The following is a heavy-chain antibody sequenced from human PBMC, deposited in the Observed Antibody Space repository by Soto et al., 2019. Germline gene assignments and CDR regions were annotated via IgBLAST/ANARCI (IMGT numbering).Heavy chain of an antibody. J-gene: IGHJ4*02. V-gene: IGHV1-18*01. D-gene: IGHD6-13*01. Sequence: ASLKVSCKSSGYTFTSYGISWVRQAPGQGLEWMGWISAYNGNTNYAQNLQGRATMTTDTSTSTAYMKLRSLRSDDTAVYYCARGIATAGMIDYWGQGTLVTVSS. CDR3: ARGIATAGMIDY. CDR1: GYTFTSYG. CDR2: ISAYNGNT.